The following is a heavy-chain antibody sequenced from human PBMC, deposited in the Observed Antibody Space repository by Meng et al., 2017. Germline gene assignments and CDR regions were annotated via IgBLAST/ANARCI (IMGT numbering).Heavy chain of an antibody. CDR1: GYTFTSYY. CDR2: INPSGGST. CDR3: ARVGYYGSGSYSWFDH. Sequence: ASVKVSCKASGYTFTSYYMHWVRQAPGQGLEWMGIINPSGGSTSYAQKFQGRVTMTRDTSTSTVYMELSSLRSEDTAVYYCARVGYYGSGSYSWFDHWGQGTLVTVSS. J-gene: IGHJ5*02. V-gene: IGHV1-46*01. D-gene: IGHD3-10*01.